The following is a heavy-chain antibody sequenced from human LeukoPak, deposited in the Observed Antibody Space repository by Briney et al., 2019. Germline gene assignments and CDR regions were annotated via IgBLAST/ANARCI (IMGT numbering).Heavy chain of an antibody. J-gene: IGHJ6*04. CDR3: AGDHNYSYGLDF. CDR1: GFTFSSYA. V-gene: IGHV3-30-3*01. Sequence: GRSLRLSCAASGFTFSSYAMHWVRQAPGKGLEWVAVISYDGSNKYYADSVKGRFTISRDNSKNTLYLQMNSLRAEDTAVYYCAGDHNYSYGLDFGGKGPRVTVS. CDR2: ISYDGSNK.